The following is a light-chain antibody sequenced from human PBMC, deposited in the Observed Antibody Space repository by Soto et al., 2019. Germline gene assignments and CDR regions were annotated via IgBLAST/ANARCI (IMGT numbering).Light chain of an antibody. CDR2: GAS. V-gene: IGKV3-11*01. J-gene: IGKJ1*01. CDR3: QQHSHWPPWT. Sequence: EIVLTQSPGTLSLSPGERATLYCRASQSVGSNYLAWYQQKPGQAPRLLIYGASNRATGIPARFSGSGSGTDFTLTISSLEPEDFAVYYCQQHSHWPPWTFGQGTRVEIQ. CDR1: QSVGSNY.